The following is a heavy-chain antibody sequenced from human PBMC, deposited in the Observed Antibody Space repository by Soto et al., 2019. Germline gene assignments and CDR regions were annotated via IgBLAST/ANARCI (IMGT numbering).Heavy chain of an antibody. Sequence: SETLSLTCFVSGYSITTGGYYWSWIPHHPGKGLESIGRFYYSGIIIYNPSLRSRVSISGDTSSNQFSTSLTSVTAADTARYYCARMYSSGSGWFHPWGQGALVTVSS. J-gene: IGHJ5*02. CDR1: GYSITTGGYY. CDR3: ARMYSSGSGWFHP. V-gene: IGHV4-31*03. CDR2: FYYSGII. D-gene: IGHD6-19*01.